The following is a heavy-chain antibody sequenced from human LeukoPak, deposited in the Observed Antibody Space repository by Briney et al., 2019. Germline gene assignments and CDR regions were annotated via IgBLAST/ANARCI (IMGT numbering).Heavy chain of an antibody. CDR3: ARDQEGVVDY. CDR1: GFTFSSYE. CDR2: ISSSGSTI. Sequence: GGSLRLPCAASGFTFSSYEMNWVRQAPGKGLEWVSYISSSGSTIYYADSVKGRFTISRDNAKNSLYLQMNSLRAEDTAVYYCARDQEGVVDYWGQGTLVTVSS. D-gene: IGHD3-10*01. V-gene: IGHV3-48*03. J-gene: IGHJ4*02.